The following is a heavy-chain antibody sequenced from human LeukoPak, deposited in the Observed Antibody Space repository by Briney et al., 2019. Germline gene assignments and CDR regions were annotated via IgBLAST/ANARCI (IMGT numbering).Heavy chain of an antibody. J-gene: IGHJ3*02. CDR1: GGSIISSSYY. CDR2: IYYSGST. CDR3: ARGVYYDVWSGYYSGAFDI. D-gene: IGHD3-3*01. V-gene: IGHV4-39*07. Sequence: SETLSLTCTVSGGSIISSSYYWGWIRQPPGKGLEWIGSIYYSGSTYYNPSLESRVTLSIDTSKNQFSLKLSSVTAADTAVYYCARGVYYDVWSGYYSGAFDIWGQGTMVTVSS.